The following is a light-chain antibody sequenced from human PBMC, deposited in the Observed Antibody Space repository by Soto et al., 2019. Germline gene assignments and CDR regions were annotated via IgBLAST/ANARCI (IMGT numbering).Light chain of an antibody. CDR3: CSYAGNYRV. J-gene: IGLJ3*02. CDR1: SSDVGGYNY. Sequence: QSALTQPRSVSGSPGQSVTISCTGTSSDVGGYNYVSWYQQHPGKAPKLMIYDVSNRPSRVPDRFSGSKSGNTASLTISGLQAEYEADYYCCSYAGNYRVFGGGTKLTVL. CDR2: DVS. V-gene: IGLV2-11*01.